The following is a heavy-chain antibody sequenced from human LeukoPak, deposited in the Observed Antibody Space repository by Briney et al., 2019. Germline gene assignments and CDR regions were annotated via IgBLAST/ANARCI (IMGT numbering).Heavy chain of an antibody. CDR2: ISAYNGNT. J-gene: IGHJ4*02. Sequence: ASVKVSCKASGYTFTSYGISWVRQAPGQGLKWMGWISAYNGNTNYAQKLQGRVTMTTDTSTSTAYMELRSLRSDDTAVYYCATSSSSWYYFDYWGQGTLVTVSS. CDR3: ATSSSSWYYFDY. D-gene: IGHD6-13*01. V-gene: IGHV1-18*04. CDR1: GYTFTSYG.